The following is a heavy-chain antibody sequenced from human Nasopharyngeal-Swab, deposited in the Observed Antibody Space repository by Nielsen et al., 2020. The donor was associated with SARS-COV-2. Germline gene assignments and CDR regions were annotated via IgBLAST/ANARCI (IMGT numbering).Heavy chain of an antibody. CDR1: GFTFSSYA. Sequence: GESLKISCAASGFTFSSYAMSWVRQAPGKGLEWVSVISGSGGSTYYADSVKGRFTISRDNFKNTLYLQMNSLRAEDTAVYYCAKTRGSGSYPYFDYWGQGTLVTVSS. CDR3: AKTRGSGSYPYFDY. V-gene: IGHV3-23*01. D-gene: IGHD1-26*01. CDR2: ISGSGGST. J-gene: IGHJ4*02.